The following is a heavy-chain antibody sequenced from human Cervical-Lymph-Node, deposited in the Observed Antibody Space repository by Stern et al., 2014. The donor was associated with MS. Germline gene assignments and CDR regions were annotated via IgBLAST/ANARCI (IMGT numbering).Heavy chain of an antibody. J-gene: IGHJ4*02. CDR2: IKTEADGGTT. D-gene: IGHD5-24*01. Sequence: EVQLVESGGGLVKPGGSLTLSCAASGFTFNNAWMSWVRQVPGKGLEWVGRIKTEADGGTTDYAAPVKGRFVISRDDSKDTLYLHMNSLKPEDPAVYYCPTRWPRSSFEYWGRGTLVTVSP. CDR1: GFTFNNAW. V-gene: IGHV3-15*01. CDR3: PTRWPRSSFEY.